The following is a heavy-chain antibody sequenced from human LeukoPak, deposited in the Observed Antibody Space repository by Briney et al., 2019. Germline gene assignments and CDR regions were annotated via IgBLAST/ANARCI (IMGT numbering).Heavy chain of an antibody. CDR2: IWYDGSNK. J-gene: IGHJ4*02. V-gene: IGHV3-33*08. D-gene: IGHD6-6*01. CDR1: GFTFTSYA. CDR3: AREIAARTFDY. Sequence: GGSLRLSCAASGFTFTSYAMSWVRQAPGKGLEWVAVIWYDGSNKYYADSVKGRFTISRDNSKNTLYLQMNSLRAEDTAVYYCAREIAARTFDYWGQGTLVTVSS.